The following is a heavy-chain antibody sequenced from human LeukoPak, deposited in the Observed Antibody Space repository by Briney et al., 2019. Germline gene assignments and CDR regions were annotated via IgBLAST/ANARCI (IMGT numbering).Heavy chain of an antibody. J-gene: IGHJ4*02. Sequence: GRSLRLSCAASGFTFSSYAMHWVRQAPGKGLEWVAVISHDGSNKYYADSVKGRVTISRDNSKNTLDLQMNSLRAEDTAVYYCARDGAAAGVEFDYWGQGTLVTVSS. CDR2: ISHDGSNK. D-gene: IGHD6-13*01. CDR3: ARDGAAAGVEFDY. V-gene: IGHV3-30-3*01. CDR1: GFTFSSYA.